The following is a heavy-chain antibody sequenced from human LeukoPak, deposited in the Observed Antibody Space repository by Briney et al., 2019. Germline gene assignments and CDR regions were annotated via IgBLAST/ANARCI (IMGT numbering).Heavy chain of an antibody. Sequence: GGSLRLSCAASGFTFRTYTLHWVGQTPGKGMEWVAVVSFDGDNTHYAASVKGRFTISRDYSKNTLFLQMNSLRAEDTAVYYCARQTFASDSYYFDNWGQGTLVTVSS. D-gene: IGHD3-22*01. J-gene: IGHJ4*02. CDR1: GFTFRTYT. CDR3: ARQTFASDSYYFDN. CDR2: VSFDGDNT. V-gene: IGHV3-30-3*01.